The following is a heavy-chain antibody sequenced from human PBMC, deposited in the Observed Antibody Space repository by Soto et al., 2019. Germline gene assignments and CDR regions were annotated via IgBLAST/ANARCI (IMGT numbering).Heavy chain of an antibody. Sequence: PSETLSLTCTGSGGSISSYYWSWIRQPPGKGLEWIGYIYYSGSTNYNPSLKSRVTISVDTSKNQFSLKLSSVTAADTAVYYCARGFGITIFGVVRDWGQGTLVTVSS. J-gene: IGHJ4*02. D-gene: IGHD3-3*01. CDR1: GGSISSYY. CDR3: ARGFGITIFGVVRD. CDR2: IYYSGST. V-gene: IGHV4-59*01.